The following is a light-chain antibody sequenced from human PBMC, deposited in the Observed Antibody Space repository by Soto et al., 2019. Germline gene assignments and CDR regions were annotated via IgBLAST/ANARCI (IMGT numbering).Light chain of an antibody. CDR2: EGS. CDR1: SSDVGSYNL. J-gene: IGLJ3*02. Sequence: QSVLTQTASVSGSTGQSITISCTGTSSDVGSYNLVSWYQQHPGKAPKLMIYEGSKRPSGVSNRFSGSKSGNTASLTISGLQAEDEADYYCCSYAGSSDWVFGGGTKRNVL. CDR3: CSYAGSSDWV. V-gene: IGLV2-23*01.